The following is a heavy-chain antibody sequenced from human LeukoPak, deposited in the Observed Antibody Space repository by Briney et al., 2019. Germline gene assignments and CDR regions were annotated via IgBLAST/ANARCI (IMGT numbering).Heavy chain of an antibody. Sequence: ASVKVSCKASGYTFTGYYMHWVRQAPGQGLEWMGWINPNSGGTNYAQKFQGWVTMTRDTSISTAYMELSRLRSDDTAVYYCARSDYGSGSCQPFDPWGQGTLVTVSS. V-gene: IGHV1-2*04. D-gene: IGHD3-10*01. CDR2: INPNSGGT. J-gene: IGHJ5*02. CDR3: ARSDYGSGSCQPFDP. CDR1: GYTFTGYY.